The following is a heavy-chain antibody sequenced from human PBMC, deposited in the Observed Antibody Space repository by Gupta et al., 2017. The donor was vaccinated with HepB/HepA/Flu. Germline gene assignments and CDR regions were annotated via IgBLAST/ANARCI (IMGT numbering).Heavy chain of an antibody. V-gene: IGHV1-69*04. Sequence: QVQLVQSGTEMKKPGSSVKVSCQTSEGTFMTYAINWVRQAPGQGLEWMGRIIPSVEMTDYGEKFQGRVTFAADSSTNTAYMGLSGLKSEDSAVYYCASQDYYEGGGFDYWGQGTLITVAS. D-gene: IGHD3-22*01. CDR3: ASQDYYEGGGFDY. CDR1: EGTFMTYA. J-gene: IGHJ4*02. CDR2: IIPSVEMT.